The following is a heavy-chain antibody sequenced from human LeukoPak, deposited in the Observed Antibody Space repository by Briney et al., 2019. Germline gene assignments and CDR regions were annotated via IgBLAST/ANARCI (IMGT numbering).Heavy chain of an antibody. D-gene: IGHD3-3*02. V-gene: IGHV3-20*04. Sequence: GGSLRLSCATSGFTFVDYGLSWVRRAPGKGLEWLCAINYNGAIADYADSVKGRFTISRDNAKNSLYLRMDSLRAEDTALYYCARDRLGPSFSVSHFDLWGQGTLVTVSS. J-gene: IGHJ4*02. CDR1: GFTFVDYG. CDR2: INYNGAIA. CDR3: ARDRLGPSFSVSHFDL.